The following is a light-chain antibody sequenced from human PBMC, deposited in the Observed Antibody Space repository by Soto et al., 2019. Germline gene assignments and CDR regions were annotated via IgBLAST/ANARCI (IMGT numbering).Light chain of an antibody. Sequence: EIVMTQSPATLSVSPGERATLSCRASQSVSSNLAWYQQKPGQAPTLLIYGASARATGIPARFSGSGSGTEFTLTISSLQSEDFPVYYCQHYNNWPFTFGQGTKLEIK. CDR3: QHYNNWPFT. CDR2: GAS. J-gene: IGKJ2*01. V-gene: IGKV3-15*01. CDR1: QSVSSN.